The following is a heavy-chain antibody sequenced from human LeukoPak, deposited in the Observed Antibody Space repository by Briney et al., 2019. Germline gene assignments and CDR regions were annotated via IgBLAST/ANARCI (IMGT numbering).Heavy chain of an antibody. Sequence: GSLRLSCAASGFTFSSYAMSWVRQAPGKGLEWVSAISGSGGSTYYADSVKGRFTISRDNSKNTLYLQMNSLRPEDTALYHCAKVTGQLWLGPRAYDIWGQGTMVTVSS. CDR3: AKVTGQLWLGPRAYDI. J-gene: IGHJ3*02. CDR2: ISGSGGST. CDR1: GFTFSSYA. D-gene: IGHD5-18*01. V-gene: IGHV3-23*01.